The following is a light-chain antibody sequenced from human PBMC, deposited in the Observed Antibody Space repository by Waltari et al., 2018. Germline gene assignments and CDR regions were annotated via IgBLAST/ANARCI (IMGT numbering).Light chain of an antibody. CDR3: QKYVSLPAT. Sequence: EIVLTQSPGTLSLSPGERATLSCRASQSVSRSLAWYQQKPDQAPRLLIYDASTRATCIPDRFSGSGSGTDFSLTISRLEPEDFAVYYCQKYVSLPATFGQGTKVEIK. J-gene: IGKJ1*01. V-gene: IGKV3-20*01. CDR1: QSVSRS. CDR2: DAS.